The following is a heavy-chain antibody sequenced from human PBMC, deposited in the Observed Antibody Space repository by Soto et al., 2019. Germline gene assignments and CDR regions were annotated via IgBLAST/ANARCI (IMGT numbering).Heavy chain of an antibody. Sequence: QVQLVQSGAEVKKPGASVKVSCKASGYTFTSYGVSWVRQAPGQGLEWMGWISAYNGNTKYAQKLQGRDTMTTDTSTNTAYMNMRRLRSDNTAEYYCASDSTPVDYWGQGPLVTVSS. CDR1: GYTFTSYG. J-gene: IGHJ4*02. V-gene: IGHV1-18*01. CDR2: ISAYNGNT. CDR3: ASDSTPVDY.